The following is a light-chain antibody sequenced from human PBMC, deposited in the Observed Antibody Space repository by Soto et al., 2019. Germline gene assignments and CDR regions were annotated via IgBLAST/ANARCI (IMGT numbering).Light chain of an antibody. Sequence: RLSCRASQNIITIYLACYQQAPGQAPSLLIYNASSWATGIPDRISGSGTGTDFTLTISGLEPEDSAVYSCQQYGRSPGTFGQGAKVEI. V-gene: IGKV3-20*01. J-gene: IGKJ1*01. CDR1: QNIITIY. CDR3: QQYGRSPGT. CDR2: NAS.